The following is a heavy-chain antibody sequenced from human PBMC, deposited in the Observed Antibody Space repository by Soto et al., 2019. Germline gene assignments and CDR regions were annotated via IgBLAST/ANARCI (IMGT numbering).Heavy chain of an antibody. D-gene: IGHD2-21*02. CDR2: IRPNMYGGAR. V-gene: IGHV3-49*03. J-gene: IGHJ4*02. Sequence: PGGSLRLSCAASGFSFGDHPMAWLRQAPGKGLEWVTFIRPNMYGGARDYAAPVEGRFTMSRDDSKSIAYLQMNSLKIEDTALYFCVRVPYCDFDCYRQRGAYYFDHSGQGVLVTVSS. CDR1: GFSFGDHP. CDR3: VRVPYCDFDCYRQRGAYYFDH.